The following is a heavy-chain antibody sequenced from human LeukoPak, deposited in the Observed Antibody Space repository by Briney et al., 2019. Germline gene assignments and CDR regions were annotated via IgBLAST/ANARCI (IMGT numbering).Heavy chain of an antibody. CDR1: GYSINNGYY. J-gene: IGHJ4*02. V-gene: IGHV4-38-2*02. Sequence: SETLSLTCTVSGYSINNGYYWAWIRQPPGKGLEWIRSIYHSGSTYYKPSLKSRVTISVDTSKNQFSLKLSSVTAADTAVYYCARAFYSSSWYHKEDFFDYWGQGTPVTVSS. CDR2: IYHSGST. CDR3: ARAFYSSSWYHKEDFFDY. D-gene: IGHD6-13*01.